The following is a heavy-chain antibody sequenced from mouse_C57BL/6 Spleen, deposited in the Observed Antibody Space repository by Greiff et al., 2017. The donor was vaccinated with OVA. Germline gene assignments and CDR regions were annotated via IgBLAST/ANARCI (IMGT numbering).Heavy chain of an antibody. V-gene: IGHV5-17*01. CDR2: ISSGSSTI. J-gene: IGHJ3*01. D-gene: IGHD6-1*01. CDR1: GFTFSDYG. CDR3: ARKEATSPFAY. Sequence: VQLKESGGGLVKPGGSLKLSCAASGFTFSDYGMHWVRQAPEKGLEWVAYISSGSSTIYYADTVKGRFTISRDNAKNTLFLQMTSLRSEDTAMYYCARKEATSPFAYWGQGTLVTVSA.